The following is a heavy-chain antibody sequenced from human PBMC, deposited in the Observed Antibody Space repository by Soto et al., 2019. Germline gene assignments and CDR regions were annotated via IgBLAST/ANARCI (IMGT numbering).Heavy chain of an antibody. J-gene: IGHJ4*02. CDR1: GGTFSSYA. V-gene: IGHV1-69*12. CDR2: IIPIFGTA. D-gene: IGHD3-22*01. CDR3: ARDQGYYDSSGYLTILDN. Sequence: QVQLVQSGAEVKKPGSSVKVSCKASGGTFSSYAISWVRQAPGQGLEWMGGIIPIFGTANYAQKFQGRVTITADESTSTAYMELSSLRSEDTAVYYCARDQGYYDSSGYLTILDNWGQGTLVTVSS.